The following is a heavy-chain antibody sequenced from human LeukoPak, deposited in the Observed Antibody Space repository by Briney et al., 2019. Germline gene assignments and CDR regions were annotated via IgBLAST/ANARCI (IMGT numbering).Heavy chain of an antibody. Sequence: GRSLRLSCAASGFTFSSYGMHWVRQAPGKGLEWVAVIWYDGSNKYYADSVKGRFTISRDNSKNTLYLQMNSLRAEDTAVYYCARRDYYGSGSYDYWGQGTLVTVSS. J-gene: IGHJ4*02. CDR1: GFTFSSYG. CDR2: IWYDGSNK. CDR3: ARRDYYGSGSYDY. D-gene: IGHD3-10*01. V-gene: IGHV3-33*01.